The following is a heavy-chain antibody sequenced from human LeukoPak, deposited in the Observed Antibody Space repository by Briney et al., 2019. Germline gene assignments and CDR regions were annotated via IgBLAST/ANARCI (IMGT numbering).Heavy chain of an antibody. CDR3: AKLEAAMVTGDY. J-gene: IGHJ4*02. CDR1: GFIFSAYG. CDR2: LRYDGGDK. D-gene: IGHD5-18*01. Sequence: GGSLRLSCAASGFIFSAYGMHWVRQAPGKGLEWVAYLRYDGGDKHYADFVKGRFTISRDNSKNMLYLQMNSLRVEDTAVYYCAKLEAAMVTGDYWGQGTLVTVSS. V-gene: IGHV3-30*02.